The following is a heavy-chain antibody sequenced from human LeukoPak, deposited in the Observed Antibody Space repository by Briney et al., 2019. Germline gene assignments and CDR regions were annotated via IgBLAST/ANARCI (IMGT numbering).Heavy chain of an antibody. CDR2: ISGLSSHI. V-gene: IGHV3-21*01. CDR1: GFTFSDYD. CDR3: GRAFPPLRTSSAGDL. Sequence: GGSLRLSCSASGFTFSDYDMTWVRQAPGKGLEWVSSISGLSSHIYYGDSVKGRFSISRDNAKNSLYLQMNSLGTDDTAVYFCGRAFPPLRTSSAGDLWGQGPLVTVSS. J-gene: IGHJ4*02. D-gene: IGHD3-16*01.